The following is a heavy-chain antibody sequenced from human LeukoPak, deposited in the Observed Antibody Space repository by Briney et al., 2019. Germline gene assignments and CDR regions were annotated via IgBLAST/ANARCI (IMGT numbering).Heavy chain of an antibody. CDR3: ARENYDYVWGSYPPHYFDY. D-gene: IGHD3-16*02. V-gene: IGHV1-18*04. CDR1: GYTFTSYG. Sequence: ASVKVSCKASGYTFTSYGISWVRQAPGQGLEWMGWISAYNGNTNYAQKLQGRVTMTTDTPTSTAYMELRSLRSDDTAVYYCARENYDYVWGSYPPHYFDYWGQGTLVTVSS. CDR2: ISAYNGNT. J-gene: IGHJ4*02.